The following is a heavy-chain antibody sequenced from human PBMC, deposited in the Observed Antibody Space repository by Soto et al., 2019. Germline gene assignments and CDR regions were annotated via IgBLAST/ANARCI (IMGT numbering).Heavy chain of an antibody. Sequence: GGSLRLSCAASGFTFSDYYMSWIRQAPGKGLEWVSYISSSGSTIYYADSVKGRFTISRDNAKNSRYLQMNILRAEDTVGDYCASDDTILGSFDWFPTHAFDIWGQGTMVTVSS. J-gene: IGHJ3*02. V-gene: IGHV3-11*01. D-gene: IGHD3-9*01. CDR2: ISSSGSTI. CDR3: ASDDTILGSFDWFPTHAFDI. CDR1: GFTFSDYY.